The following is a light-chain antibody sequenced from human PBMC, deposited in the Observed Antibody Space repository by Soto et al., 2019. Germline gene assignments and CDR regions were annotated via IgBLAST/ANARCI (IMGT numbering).Light chain of an antibody. V-gene: IGLV1-40*01. CDR2: GNN. J-gene: IGLJ3*02. CDR1: SSNIGAGYD. CDR3: QSFDSSPSAWV. Sequence: QSVLTQPPSVSGAPGHRVTVSCTGISSNIGAGYDVHWYQQLPGTAPKLLIYGNNNRPSGVPDRFSGSKSGTSASLAITGLQAEDEADYFCQSFDSSPSAWVFGGGTKVTVL.